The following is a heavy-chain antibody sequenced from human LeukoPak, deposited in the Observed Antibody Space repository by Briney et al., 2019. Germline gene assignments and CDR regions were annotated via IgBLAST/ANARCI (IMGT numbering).Heavy chain of an antibody. CDR2: IRYDGSNK. CDR3: AMPGAMGTMVRGVIRSDY. V-gene: IGHV3-30*02. Sequence: GGSLRLSCAASGFTFSSYGMHWVRQAPGKGLEWVAFIRYDGSNKYYADSVKGRFTISRDNSKNTLYLQMNSLRAEDTAVYYCAMPGAMGTMVRGVIRSDYWGQGTLVTVSS. CDR1: GFTFSSYG. J-gene: IGHJ4*02. D-gene: IGHD3-10*01.